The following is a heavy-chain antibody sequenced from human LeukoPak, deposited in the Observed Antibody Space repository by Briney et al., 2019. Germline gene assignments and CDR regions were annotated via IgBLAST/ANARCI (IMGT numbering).Heavy chain of an antibody. CDR2: INHSGNT. CDR1: GGSFSGYY. CDR3: ARRGSSTSCYTL. D-gene: IGHD2-2*02. J-gene: IGHJ4*02. Sequence: SETLSLTCAVYGGSFSGYYWSWIRQPPGKGLEWIGEINHSGNTNYNPSIKSRVTISVDTSKNQFSLKLSSVTAADTAVYYCARRGSSTSCYTLWGQGTLVTVSS. V-gene: IGHV4-34*01.